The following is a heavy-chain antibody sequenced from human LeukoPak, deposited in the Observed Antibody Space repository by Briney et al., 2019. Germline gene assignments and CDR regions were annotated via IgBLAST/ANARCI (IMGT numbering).Heavy chain of an antibody. D-gene: IGHD1-26*01. J-gene: IGHJ4*02. CDR1: GFTFSSYA. CDR2: ISYDGSNK. Sequence: GGSLRLSCAASGFTFSSYAMHWVRQAPGNGLEWVAVISYDGSNKYYADSVKGRFTISRDNSKNTLYLQMNSLRAEDTAVYYCARVPTWEPLSLYYFDYWGQGTLVTVSS. V-gene: IGHV3-30-3*01. CDR3: ARVPTWEPLSLYYFDY.